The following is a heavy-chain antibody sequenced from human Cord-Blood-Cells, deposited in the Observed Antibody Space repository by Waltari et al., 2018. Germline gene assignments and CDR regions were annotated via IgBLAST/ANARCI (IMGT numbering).Heavy chain of an antibody. CDR1: GGSISSSSYY. J-gene: IGHJ4*02. D-gene: IGHD3-3*01. Sequence: QLQLQESGPGLVKPSETLSLTCTASGGSISSSSYYLVWIPQPPGKGREWIGSIYYSGSPYYNPSLKSRVTISVDTSKNQFSLKLSSVTAADTAVYYCARQAYDFWSGYLNYFDYWGQGTLVTVSS. CDR2: IYYSGSP. CDR3: ARQAYDFWSGYLNYFDY. V-gene: IGHV4-39*01.